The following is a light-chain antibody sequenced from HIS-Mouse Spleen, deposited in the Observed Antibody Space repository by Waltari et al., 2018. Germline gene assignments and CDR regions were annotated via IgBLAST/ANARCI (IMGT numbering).Light chain of an antibody. CDR1: SSDVWSSNL. CDR2: EGS. CDR3: CSYAGSSTWV. V-gene: IGLV2-23*01. J-gene: IGLJ3*02. Sequence: QSALTQPASVSGSPGQSITISCPGTSSDVWSSNLVSGYQQHPGKAPKLMIYEGSKRPSGVSNRFSGSKSGNTASLTISGLQAEDEADYYCCSYAGSSTWVFGGGTKLTVL.